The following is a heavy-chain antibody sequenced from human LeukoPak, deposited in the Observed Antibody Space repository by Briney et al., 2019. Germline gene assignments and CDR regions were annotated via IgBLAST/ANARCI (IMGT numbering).Heavy chain of an antibody. CDR3: AKDPYYDSRAYLDY. V-gene: IGHV3-23*01. CDR2: ISGSGGST. Sequence: PGGSLRLSCAASGFTFSSYAMSWVRQAPGKGLEWVSAISGSGGSTYYADSVKGRSTISRDNSKNTLYLQMNSLRAEDTAVYYCAKDPYYDSRAYLDYWGQGTLVTVSS. J-gene: IGHJ4*02. CDR1: GFTFSSYA. D-gene: IGHD3-22*01.